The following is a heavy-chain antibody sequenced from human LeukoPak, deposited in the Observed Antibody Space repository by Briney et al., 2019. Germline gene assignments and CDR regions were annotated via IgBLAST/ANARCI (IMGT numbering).Heavy chain of an antibody. J-gene: IGHJ4*02. CDR1: GFTFSTYA. D-gene: IGHD6-6*01. V-gene: IGHV3-23*01. Sequence: PGGSLRLSFAASGFTFSTYAMSWVRQAPGKGLEWVSTISGSGTTTYDADSVKGRFTISRDKSKNTLYLQMNSLRAEDTAVYYCAKVGSIAARSGYFDYWGQGTLVTVSS. CDR2: ISGSGTTT. CDR3: AKVGSIAARSGYFDY.